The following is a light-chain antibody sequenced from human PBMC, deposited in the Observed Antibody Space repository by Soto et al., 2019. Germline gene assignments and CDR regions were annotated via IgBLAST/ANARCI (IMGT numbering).Light chain of an antibody. CDR2: GAS. J-gene: IGKJ1*01. CDR1: QSISSNF. V-gene: IGKV3-20*01. CDR3: QQYGGSPRT. Sequence: EIVLTQSPGTLSLSPGEGATLSCRASQSISSNFLAWYQQKRGQAPRLLIHGASNRATGIPDRFSVSGSGTDFTLTITRLEPEDFAVYYCQQYGGSPRTFGQGTKVDIK.